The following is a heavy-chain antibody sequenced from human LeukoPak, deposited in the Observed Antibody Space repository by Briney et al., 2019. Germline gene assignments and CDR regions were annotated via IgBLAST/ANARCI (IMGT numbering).Heavy chain of an antibody. CDR3: AKDIVVVPAARWGDY. CDR2: ISGSGGST. Sequence: GGSLRLSCAASGFTFSSYAMSWVRQAPGKGLEWVSAISGSGGSTYYADSVKGRLTISRDNSKNTLYLQMNSLRAEDTAVYYCAKDIVVVPAARWGDYWGQGTLVTVSS. D-gene: IGHD2-2*01. CDR1: GFTFSSYA. J-gene: IGHJ4*02. V-gene: IGHV3-23*01.